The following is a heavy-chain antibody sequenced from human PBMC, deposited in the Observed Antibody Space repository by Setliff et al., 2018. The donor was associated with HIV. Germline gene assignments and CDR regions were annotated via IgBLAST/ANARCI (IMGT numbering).Heavy chain of an antibody. Sequence: ETLSLTCTVSGGLISSHIYQWGWIRQPPGKGLEWIGIIHYSGRSYYDPSLKSRLTIFVDTSKTQFYLKLRSVTASDTAVYFCARYTSKLDWFDPWGQGTLVTVSS. CDR1: GGLISSHIYQ. V-gene: IGHV4-39*01. CDR3: ARYTSKLDWFDP. CDR2: IHYSGRS. J-gene: IGHJ5*02. D-gene: IGHD2-2*02.